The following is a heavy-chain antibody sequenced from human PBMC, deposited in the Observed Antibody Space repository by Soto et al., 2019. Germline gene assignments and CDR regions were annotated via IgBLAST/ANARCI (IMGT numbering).Heavy chain of an antibody. CDR2: IYYSGNT. CDR1: GGSISNYY. J-gene: IGHJ3*02. V-gene: IGHV4-59*01. D-gene: IGHD6-6*01. Sequence: QVQLQESGPGLVKTSETLSLTCSASGGSISNYYWSWIRQPPGKGLEWIGYIYYSGNTNYNPSLMSRVTISIDTSKTQFSLTLTSVTAADTAIYYCARVRYVSSSAAFDIWGQGTLALVSS. CDR3: ARVRYVSSSAAFDI.